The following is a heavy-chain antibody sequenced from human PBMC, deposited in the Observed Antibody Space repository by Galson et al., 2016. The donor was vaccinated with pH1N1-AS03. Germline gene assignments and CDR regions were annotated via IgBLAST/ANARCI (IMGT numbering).Heavy chain of an antibody. CDR3: ARGGEFNYGTLDY. Sequence: SVKVSCKASGGTFTSHAVSWMRQAPGQGLEWMGGIILGLGMTHYARDFKDRVTFTADESATTAYMELTSLRSEDTAVFYCARGGEFNYGTLDYWGQGSLVTVSS. CDR1: GGTFTSHA. V-gene: IGHV1-69*10. CDR2: IILGLGMT. D-gene: IGHD1-7*01. J-gene: IGHJ4*02.